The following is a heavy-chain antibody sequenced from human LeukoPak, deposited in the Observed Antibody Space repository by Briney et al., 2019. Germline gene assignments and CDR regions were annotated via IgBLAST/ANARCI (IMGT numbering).Heavy chain of an antibody. D-gene: IGHD1-1*01. CDR1: GFPFVEYS. CDR2: IGIDSGNT. CDR3: ARDHNYAFDN. Sequence: GGSLRLSCTASGFPFVEYSMNWVRQAPGKGLEWISYIGIDSGNTRYADSVRGRFTISADKAKNSLYLQMNSLRVEDTAVYYCARDHNYAFDNWGQGTLVSVAS. J-gene: IGHJ4*02. V-gene: IGHV3-48*01.